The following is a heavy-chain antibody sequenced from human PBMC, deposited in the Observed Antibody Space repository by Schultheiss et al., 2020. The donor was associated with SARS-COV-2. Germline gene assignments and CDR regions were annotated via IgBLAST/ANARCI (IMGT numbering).Heavy chain of an antibody. CDR1: GGSFTSSNYY. CDR2: IYYSGST. V-gene: IGHV4-31*03. J-gene: IGHJ6*02. CDR3: AREYYDILTGSEGGGMDV. Sequence: SETLSLTCTVSGGSFTSSNYYWSWIRQHPGKGLEWIGYIYYSGSTYYNPSLKSRVTISVDTSKNQFSLKLSSVTAADTAVYYCAREYYDILTGSEGGGMDVWGQGTTVTVSS. D-gene: IGHD3-9*01.